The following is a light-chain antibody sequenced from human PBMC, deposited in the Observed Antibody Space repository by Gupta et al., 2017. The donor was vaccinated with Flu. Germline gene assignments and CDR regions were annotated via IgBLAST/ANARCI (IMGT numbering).Light chain of an antibody. V-gene: IGLV3-9*01. CDR2: RDS. CDR3: QVWASGSVV. Sequence: SYELTQPLSVSVALGQTATITCGGKNSGSQIVNWYQQKPGQAPVLVIYRDSDRPAEITERLAGSVSGSTATLTIGRAQVGDEADYVYQVWASGSVVFGTGTKLTVL. J-gene: IGLJ2*01. CDR1: NSGSQI.